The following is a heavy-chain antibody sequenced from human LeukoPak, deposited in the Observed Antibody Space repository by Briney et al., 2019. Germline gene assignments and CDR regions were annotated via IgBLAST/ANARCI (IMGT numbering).Heavy chain of an antibody. CDR3: AKDLGEWELLQLDY. V-gene: IGHV3-30*18. CDR1: GFTFSSYG. CDR2: ISYDGSNK. D-gene: IGHD1-26*01. Sequence: GGSLRLSCAASGFTFSSYGMHWVRHAPGKGLEWVAVISYDGSNKYYADSVKGRFTISRDNSKNTLYLQMNSLRAEDTAVYYCAKDLGEWELLQLDYWGQGTLVTVSS. J-gene: IGHJ4*02.